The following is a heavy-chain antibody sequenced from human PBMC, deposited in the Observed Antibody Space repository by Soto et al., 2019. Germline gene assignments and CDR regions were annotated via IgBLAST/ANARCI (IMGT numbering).Heavy chain of an antibody. CDR2: IYPGDSDT. CDR3: ARHEVGGYYYYYYGMDV. V-gene: IGHV5-51*01. D-gene: IGHD3-10*01. Sequence: GESLKISCKGSGYSFTSYWIGWVRQMPGKGLEWMGIIYPGDSDTRYSPSFQGQVTISADKSISTAYLQWSSLKASDTAMYYCARHEVGGYYYYYYGMDVWGQGTKVTVSS. J-gene: IGHJ6*02. CDR1: GYSFTSYW.